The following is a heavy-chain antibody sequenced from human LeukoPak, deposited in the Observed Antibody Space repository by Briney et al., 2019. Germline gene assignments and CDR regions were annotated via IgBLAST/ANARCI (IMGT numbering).Heavy chain of an antibody. V-gene: IGHV3-74*01. CDR1: GFTFSSYW. CDR2: SNSAGSDT. J-gene: IGHJ4*02. Sequence: GGSLRLSCVASGFTFSSYWMHWVRQAPGKGLVWVSRSNSAGSDTSYADFVKGRFTISRDNAKNTLYLQMNSLRAEDTAVYYCARGTSYSTGYHDYWGQGTLVTVSS. D-gene: IGHD3-22*01. CDR3: ARGTSYSTGYHDY.